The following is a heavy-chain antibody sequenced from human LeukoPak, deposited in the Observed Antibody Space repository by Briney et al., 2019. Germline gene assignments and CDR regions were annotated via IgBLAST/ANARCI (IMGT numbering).Heavy chain of an antibody. D-gene: IGHD4-11*01. V-gene: IGHV3-7*03. CDR1: GFTFSSYW. CDR3: AKDRSTTVSNTLGYFDY. Sequence: GGSLRLSCAVSGFTFSSYWLSWVRQAPGKGLECVANIKQDGSEKYYIDSVKGRFTISRDNAKNSLYLQMDSLRAEDTAVYYCAKDRSTTVSNTLGYFDYWGQGTLVTVSS. CDR2: IKQDGSEK. J-gene: IGHJ4*02.